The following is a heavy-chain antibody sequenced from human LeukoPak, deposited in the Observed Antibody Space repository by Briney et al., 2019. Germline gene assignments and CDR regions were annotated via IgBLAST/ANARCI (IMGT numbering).Heavy chain of an antibody. D-gene: IGHD6-13*01. CDR1: GYTFTSYY. CDR2: INPSGGST. Sequence: ASVKVSCKASGYTFTSYYMHWVRQAPGQGLEWMGIINPSGGSTSYAQKFQGRVTMTRDTSTSTVYMELSSLRSEDTAVYYCARSGIAAAGDEGFDYWGQGTLVTVSS. V-gene: IGHV1-46*01. J-gene: IGHJ4*02. CDR3: ARSGIAAAGDEGFDY.